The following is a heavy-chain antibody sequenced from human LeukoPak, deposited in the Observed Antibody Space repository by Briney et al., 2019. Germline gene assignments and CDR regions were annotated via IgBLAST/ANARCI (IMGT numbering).Heavy chain of an antibody. CDR3: ARETDDYGDYGFDY. V-gene: IGHV3-48*04. Sequence: SGGSLRLSCAASGFTFSSYSMNWVRKAPAKGLERVSYISSSSSTIYYADSVKGRFTTSRDNAKNSLYLQMNSLRVEDTAVYYCARETDDYGDYGFDYWGQGTLVTVSS. J-gene: IGHJ4*02. D-gene: IGHD4-17*01. CDR1: GFTFSSYS. CDR2: ISSSSSTI.